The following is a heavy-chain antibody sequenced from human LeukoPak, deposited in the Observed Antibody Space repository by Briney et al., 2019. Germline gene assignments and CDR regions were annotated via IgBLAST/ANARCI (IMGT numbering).Heavy chain of an antibody. CDR2: IWYDGSNK. D-gene: IGHD3-9*01. CDR1: GFTFSSYG. CDR3: ASRFDWLFHY. Sequence: GGSLRLSCAASGFTFSSYGMHWVRQAPGKGLEWVAFIWYDGSNKYYADSVKGRFTISRDNSKNTLYLQMNSLRAEDTAVYYCASRFDWLFHYWGQGTLVTVSS. J-gene: IGHJ4*02. V-gene: IGHV3-33*01.